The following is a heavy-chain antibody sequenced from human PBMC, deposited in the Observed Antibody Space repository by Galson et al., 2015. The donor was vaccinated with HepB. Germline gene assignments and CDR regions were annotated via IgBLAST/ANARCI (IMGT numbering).Heavy chain of an antibody. J-gene: IGHJ5*02. CDR3: ATVMLSTSCNDH. CDR1: GFTFSTYA. Sequence: SLRLSCAASGFTFSTYAMTWVRQAPGKGLEWVSGISASGSDTSYAESVKGRFTMSRDNSKNTLNLQMNSLRAEDTAVYYCATVMLSTSCNDHWGQGTLVTVSS. D-gene: IGHD2-2*01. CDR2: ISASGSDT. V-gene: IGHV3-23*01.